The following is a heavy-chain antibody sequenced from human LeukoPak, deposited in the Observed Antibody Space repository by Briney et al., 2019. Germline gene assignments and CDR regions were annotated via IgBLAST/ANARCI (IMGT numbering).Heavy chain of an antibody. CDR1: GFTFSSYS. D-gene: IGHD1-26*01. CDR2: ISSSSSYI. Sequence: GGSLRLSCAASGFTFSSYSMNWVRQAPGKGLEWVSSISSSSSYIYYADSVKGRFTISRYNAKNSLYLQMNSLRAEDTAVYYCARGPSEWELSHFDYWGQGTLVTVSS. V-gene: IGHV3-21*01. CDR3: ARGPSEWELSHFDY. J-gene: IGHJ4*02.